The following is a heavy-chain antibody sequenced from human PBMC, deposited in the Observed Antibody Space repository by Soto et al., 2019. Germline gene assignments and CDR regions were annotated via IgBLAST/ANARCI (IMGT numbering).Heavy chain of an antibody. D-gene: IGHD6-6*01. CDR1: GFTFSSYS. CDR2: IWYDGSNK. CDR3: ARGSSSSFYYYYYMDV. V-gene: IGHV3-33*08. Sequence: PGGSLRLSCAASGFTFSSYSMNWVRQAPGKGLEWVAVIWYDGSNKYYADSVKGRFTISRDNSKNTLYLQMNSLRAEDTAVYYCARGSSSSFYYYYYMDVWGKGTTVTVSS. J-gene: IGHJ6*03.